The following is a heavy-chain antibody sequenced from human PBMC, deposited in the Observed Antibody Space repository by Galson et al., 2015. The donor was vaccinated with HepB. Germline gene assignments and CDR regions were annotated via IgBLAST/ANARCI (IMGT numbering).Heavy chain of an antibody. CDR1: GFTFSSYA. CDR2: ISGSGGST. CDR3: ATKEREYCSSTSCYLPHYGMDV. D-gene: IGHD2-2*01. J-gene: IGHJ6*02. V-gene: IGHV3-23*01. Sequence: SLRLSCAASGFTFSSYAMSWVRQAPGRGLEWVSAISGSGGSTYYADSVKGRFTISRDNSKNTLYLQMNSLRAEDTAVYYCATKEREYCSSTSCYLPHYGMDVWGQGTTVTVSS.